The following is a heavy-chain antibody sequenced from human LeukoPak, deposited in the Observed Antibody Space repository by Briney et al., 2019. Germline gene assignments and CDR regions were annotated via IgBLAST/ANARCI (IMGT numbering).Heavy chain of an antibody. V-gene: IGHV3-30*02. Sequence: TGGSLRLSCAASGFTFSSYGMNWVRQAPGKGLEWVAFIRYDGSNKYYADSVKGRFTISRDSSKNTLNLQMNSLRAEDTAVYYCAKESGYYDSSGYRIDAFDIWGQGTMVTVSS. CDR1: GFTFSSYG. CDR3: AKESGYYDSSGYRIDAFDI. D-gene: IGHD3-22*01. CDR2: IRYDGSNK. J-gene: IGHJ3*02.